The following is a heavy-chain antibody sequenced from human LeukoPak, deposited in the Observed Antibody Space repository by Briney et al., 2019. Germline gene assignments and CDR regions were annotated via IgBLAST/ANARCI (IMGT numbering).Heavy chain of an antibody. Sequence: GGSETLLCTVSGFTFSTYSMMWARQAPGKGLERVSFIGSSSSYIYYADSGKGRFTVSRDNAKNLLDLQVNSLRAEDTAVYYCAREQYSSTYTNWFDPWRQGTLLSVSS. J-gene: IGHJ5*02. CDR2: IGSSSSYI. CDR3: AREQYSSTYTNWFDP. V-gene: IGHV3-21*01. CDR1: GFTFSTYS. D-gene: IGHD6-13*01.